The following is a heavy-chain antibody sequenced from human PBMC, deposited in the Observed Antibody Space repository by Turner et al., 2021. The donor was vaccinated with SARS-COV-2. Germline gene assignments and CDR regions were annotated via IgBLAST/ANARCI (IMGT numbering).Heavy chain of an antibody. CDR3: ARGGGDYLDI. Sequence: QVQLVESGGGVVQPGRSLRLPCAASGFTFSSYAMHWVRQAPGKGLEWVELISYDGSNKYYADAVKGRFTISRDNSKNTLYLQMNSLRAEDTAVYYCARGGGDYLDIWGQGTMVTVSS. J-gene: IGHJ3*02. D-gene: IGHD4-17*01. CDR1: GFTFSSYA. V-gene: IGHV3-30-3*01. CDR2: ISYDGSNK.